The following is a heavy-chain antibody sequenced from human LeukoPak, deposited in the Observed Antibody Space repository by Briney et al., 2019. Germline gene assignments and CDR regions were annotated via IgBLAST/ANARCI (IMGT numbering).Heavy chain of an antibody. CDR1: GFTFTNYN. J-gene: IGHJ5*02. D-gene: IGHD4-17*01. V-gene: IGHV3-48*01. CDR2: ISGGSGTI. Sequence: GGSLRLSCAASGFTFTNYNMNWVRQAPGKGLEWISYISGGSGTIYYADSVRGRFAVSRDNAKDSLWLQMDSLRVEDTAVYFCARLYGDWFDPWGPGTLVTVSS. CDR3: ARLYGDWFDP.